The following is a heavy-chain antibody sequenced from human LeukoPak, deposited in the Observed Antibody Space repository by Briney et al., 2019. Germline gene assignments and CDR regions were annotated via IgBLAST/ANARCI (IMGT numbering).Heavy chain of an antibody. CDR3: ARGGDIVVVPAAMTYGMDV. J-gene: IGHJ6*02. V-gene: IGHV1-69*13. Sequence: SVNVSCKASGGTFSNYAISWVRQAPGQGLGWMGGIIPIFGTANYAQKFQGRVTITADESTSTAYMELSSLRSEDTAVYYCARGGDIVVVPAAMTYGMDVWGQGTTVTVSS. CDR1: GGTFSNYA. CDR2: IIPIFGTA. D-gene: IGHD2-2*01.